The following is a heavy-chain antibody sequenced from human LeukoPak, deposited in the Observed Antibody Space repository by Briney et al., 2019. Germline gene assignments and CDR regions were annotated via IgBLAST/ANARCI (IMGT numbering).Heavy chain of an antibody. Sequence: PSETLSLTCTVSGGSISDYYWSWIRQPPGKGLEWIGYIYYSGSANYDPSLTSRVTISVDTSKNQFSLNLTSVTAADTAVYYCARDRAAGMEGRDWFDPWGQGTLVTVSS. CDR1: GGSISDYY. CDR3: ARDRAAGMEGRDWFDP. D-gene: IGHD6-13*01. V-gene: IGHV4-59*12. CDR2: IYYSGSA. J-gene: IGHJ5*02.